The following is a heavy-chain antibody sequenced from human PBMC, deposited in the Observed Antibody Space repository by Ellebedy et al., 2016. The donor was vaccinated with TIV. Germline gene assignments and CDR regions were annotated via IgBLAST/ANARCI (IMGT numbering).Heavy chain of an antibody. V-gene: IGHV3-30-3*01. D-gene: IGHD6-25*01. CDR2: ISYDGSNK. J-gene: IGHJ4*02. CDR1: GFTFSSYA. Sequence: GESLKISXAASGFTFSSYAMHWVRQAPGKGLEWVAVISYDGSNKYYADSVKGRFTISRDNSKNTLYLQMNSLRVEDTAVYYCARDVRAADWGQGTLVTVSS. CDR3: ARDVRAAD.